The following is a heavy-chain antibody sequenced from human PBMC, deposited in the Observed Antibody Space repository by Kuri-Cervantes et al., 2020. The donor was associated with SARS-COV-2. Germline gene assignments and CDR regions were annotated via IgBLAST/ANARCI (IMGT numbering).Heavy chain of an antibody. CDR3: ARRACSSTSCYRALRAFDI. Sequence: GSLRLSCTVSGGSISSSSYYWSWIRQPPGKGLEWIGEINHSGSTNYNPSLKSRVTISVDTSKNQFSLKLSSVTAADTAVYYCARRACSSTSCYRALRAFDIWGQGTMVTVSS. J-gene: IGHJ3*02. CDR2: INHSGST. D-gene: IGHD2-2*01. CDR1: GGSISSSSYY. V-gene: IGHV4-39*07.